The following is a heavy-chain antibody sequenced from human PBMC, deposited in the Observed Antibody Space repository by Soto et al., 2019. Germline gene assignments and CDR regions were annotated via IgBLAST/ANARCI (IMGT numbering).Heavy chain of an antibody. D-gene: IGHD6-19*01. CDR1: GSTFSSYW. J-gene: IGHJ4*02. V-gene: IGHV3-74*01. CDR2: INSDGRIT. Sequence: EVQLVESGGGLVQPGGSLRLSCAASGSTFSSYWMHWVRQAPGKGLVWVSRINSDGRITSYADSVKGRFTISRDNAKNTLYLQMKSLRVEDTAVYYCVNRRGWNYFDYWGQGTLVIVSS. CDR3: VNRRGWNYFDY.